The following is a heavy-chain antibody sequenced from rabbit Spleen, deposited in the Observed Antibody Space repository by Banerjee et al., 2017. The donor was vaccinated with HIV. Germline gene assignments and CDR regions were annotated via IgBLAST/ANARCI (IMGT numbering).Heavy chain of an antibody. CDR2: VDVSTTSPT. CDR3: ARDLAYVIGWNFKL. CDR1: GFDLSSAYY. V-gene: IGHV1S45*01. J-gene: IGHJ4*01. D-gene: IGHD6-1*01. Sequence: EQLEESGGGLVKPEGSLTLTCKASGFDLSSAYYMCWVRQAPGKGPEWVACVDVSTTSPTYYATWAKGRFTISKNSSTTVTLQMTSLTAADTATYFCARDLAYVIGWNFKLWGPGTLVTVS.